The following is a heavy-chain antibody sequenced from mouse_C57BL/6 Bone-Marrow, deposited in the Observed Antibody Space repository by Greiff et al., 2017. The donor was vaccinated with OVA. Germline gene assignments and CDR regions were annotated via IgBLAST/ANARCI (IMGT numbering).Heavy chain of an antibody. CDR2: INPNNGGT. D-gene: IGHD2-1*01. CDR3: ARGRIYFGFAY. Sequence: EVQLQQSGPELVKPGASVKISCKASGYTFTDYYMNWVKQSHGKSLEWIGDINPNNGGTSYNQKFKGKATLTVDKSSRTAYMELRSLTSEDSAVYYCARGRIYFGFAYWGQGTLVTVSA. CDR1: GYTFTDYY. V-gene: IGHV1-26*01. J-gene: IGHJ3*01.